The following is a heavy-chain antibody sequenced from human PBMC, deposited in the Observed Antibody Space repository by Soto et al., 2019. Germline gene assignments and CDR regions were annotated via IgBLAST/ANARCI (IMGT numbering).Heavy chain of an antibody. J-gene: IGHJ3*02. CDR3: ARVEGEGDIAAATPYAFDI. CDR2: ISAYNGNT. Sequence: QVQLVQSGAEVKKPGASVKVSCKASGYTFTSYGISWVRQAPGQGLEWMGWISAYNGNTNYAQKLQGRVTMTTHTSTSTDYMELRSLRSDDTAVYYCARVEGEGDIAAATPYAFDIWGQGTMVTVSS. D-gene: IGHD6-13*01. CDR1: GYTFTSYG. V-gene: IGHV1-18*01.